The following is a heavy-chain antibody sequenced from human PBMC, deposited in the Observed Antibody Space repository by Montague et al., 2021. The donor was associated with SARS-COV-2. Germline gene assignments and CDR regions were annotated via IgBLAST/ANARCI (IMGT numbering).Heavy chain of an antibody. D-gene: IGHD6-13*01. V-gene: IGHV4-39*01. Sequence: SETLSLTCTVSGVSLSSSCFYWGWIRQPPGKGLDWIGSINYSGSTYYNPSLKGRVSISVDTTKKQLSLRLSSGTAADTAVYYCASSSYSSRWYYFDYWGQGTLVAVPS. J-gene: IGHJ4*02. CDR3: ASSSYSSRWYYFDY. CDR1: GVSLSSSCFY. CDR2: INYSGST.